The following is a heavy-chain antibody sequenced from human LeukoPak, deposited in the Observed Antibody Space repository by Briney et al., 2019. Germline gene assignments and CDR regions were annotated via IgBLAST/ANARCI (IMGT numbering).Heavy chain of an antibody. D-gene: IGHD3-9*01. Sequence: ASVKVSCKISGYTLTDVSMHWVRQAPGKGLEWMGGFDPEGGETIYAQKFQGRVTMTEDPSADTAYMELRSLSSEDKAVYYCGIGRKFDWLLCHHWGQGTLVTVSS. J-gene: IGHJ1*01. CDR2: FDPEGGET. CDR1: GYTLTDVS. CDR3: GIGRKFDWLLCHH. V-gene: IGHV1-24*01.